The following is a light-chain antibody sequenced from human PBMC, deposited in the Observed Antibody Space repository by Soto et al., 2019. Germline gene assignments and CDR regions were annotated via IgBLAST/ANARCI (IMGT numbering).Light chain of an antibody. CDR3: QQCSNWPPIT. CDR2: DVS. Sequence: EIVLTQSPATLSLSPGERATLSCRASQSVSNCLAWYQQKPDQAPRLLIYDVSRREPGIPARFSGSRSGTALPLTYSSLPPEDVAGYYCQQCSNWPPITFGQGTRLEIK. CDR1: QSVSNC. V-gene: IGKV3-11*01. J-gene: IGKJ5*01.